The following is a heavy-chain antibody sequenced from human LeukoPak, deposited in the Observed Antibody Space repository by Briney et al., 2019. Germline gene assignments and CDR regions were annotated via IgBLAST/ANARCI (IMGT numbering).Heavy chain of an antibody. CDR2: ISSSSSTI. CDR1: EFTFSSYA. J-gene: IGHJ4*02. V-gene: IGHV3-48*01. Sequence: PGGSLRLSCAASEFTFSSYAMSWVRQAPEKGLEWVSYISSSSSTIYYADSVKGRFTISRDNAKNSLYLQTNSLRAEDTAVYYCARAQYYSDSTGYYYLHYWGQGTLVTVSS. D-gene: IGHD3-22*01. CDR3: ARAQYYSDSTGYYYLHY.